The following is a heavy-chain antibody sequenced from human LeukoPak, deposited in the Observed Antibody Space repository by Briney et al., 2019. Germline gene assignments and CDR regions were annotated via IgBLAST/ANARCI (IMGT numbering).Heavy chain of an antibody. D-gene: IGHD2-2*01. Sequence: PGGSLRLSCAASGFTFSRYAMSWVRQAPGKGLEWVSAISGSGGSTYYADSVKGRFTISRDNSKNTLYLQMNSLRAEDTAVYYCAKAGAGAPYAEFDYWGQGTLVTVSS. V-gene: IGHV3-23*01. J-gene: IGHJ4*02. CDR3: AKAGAGAPYAEFDY. CDR2: ISGSGGST. CDR1: GFTFSRYA.